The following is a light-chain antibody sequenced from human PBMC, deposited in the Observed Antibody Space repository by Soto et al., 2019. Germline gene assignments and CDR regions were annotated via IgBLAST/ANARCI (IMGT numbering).Light chain of an antibody. J-gene: IGLJ2*01. CDR2: EVS. V-gene: IGLV2-14*01. CDR3: SSYTSSNNLV. CDR1: SSDVGSYNF. Sequence: QSVLTQPASVSGSPGKSITISCTGTSSDVGSYNFVSWYQQHPGKAPKLMVYEVSNRPSGVSNRFSGSKIYTKASLPISGRQTDDEADDYCSSYTSSNNLVFGGGTKLTVL.